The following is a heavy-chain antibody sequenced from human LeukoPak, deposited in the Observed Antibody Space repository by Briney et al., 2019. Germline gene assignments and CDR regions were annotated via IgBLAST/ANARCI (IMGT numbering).Heavy chain of an antibody. CDR3: ASYREVGYSRGIYYYYGMDV. D-gene: IGHD6-19*01. Sequence: ASVKVSCKASGYTFTSYGISWVRQAPGQGLEWMGWISAYNGNTNYAQKLQGRVTMTTDTSTSTAYMELRSLRSDDTAVYYCASYREVGYSRGIYYYYGMDVWGQGTTVTVSS. CDR1: GYTFTSYG. V-gene: IGHV1-18*01. CDR2: ISAYNGNT. J-gene: IGHJ6*02.